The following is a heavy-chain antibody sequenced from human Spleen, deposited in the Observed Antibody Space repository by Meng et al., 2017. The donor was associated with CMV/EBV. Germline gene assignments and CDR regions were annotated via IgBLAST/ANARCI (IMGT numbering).Heavy chain of an antibody. J-gene: IGHJ4*02. Sequence: GGSLRLSCGGSGFTFSDYPMSWVRQAPGKGLEWVSGISGSGGATYYADSVKGRFTMSRDNSKNTLYLQMNSLRAEDTAAYYCARGAAAPDYWGQGTLVTVSS. CDR3: ARGAAAPDY. V-gene: IGHV3-23*01. CDR1: GFTFSDYP. D-gene: IGHD6-25*01. CDR2: ISGSGGAT.